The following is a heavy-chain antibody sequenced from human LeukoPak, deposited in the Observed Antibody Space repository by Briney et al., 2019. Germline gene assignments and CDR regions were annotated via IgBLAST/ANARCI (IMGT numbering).Heavy chain of an antibody. Sequence: GESLKISCKGSGYSFTSYWIGWVRQMPGKGLEWMGIIYPGDSDARYSPSFQGQVTISADKSISTAYLQWSSLKASDTAKYYCARREGAYCRGGSCYLFDYWGQGTLVTVSS. CDR2: IYPGDSDA. J-gene: IGHJ4*02. V-gene: IGHV5-51*01. CDR1: GYSFTSYW. CDR3: ARREGAYCRGGSCYLFDY. D-gene: IGHD2-15*01.